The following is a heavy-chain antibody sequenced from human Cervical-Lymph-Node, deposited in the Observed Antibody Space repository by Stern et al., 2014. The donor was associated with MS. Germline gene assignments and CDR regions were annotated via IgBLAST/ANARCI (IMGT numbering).Heavy chain of an antibody. J-gene: IGHJ4*02. Sequence: QLQLQESGSGLVKPSQTLSLTCVVSGGPISRGGNSWSWIRQPPGQGLEWIGYIYHSGTTYYHPSLNSRVTISVDRSKNQFSLKVRSVTAADTAVYYCARDEEHFGHWGQGTLVTVSS. CDR1: GGPISRGGNS. CDR3: ARDEEHFGH. V-gene: IGHV4-30-2*01. CDR2: IYHSGTT.